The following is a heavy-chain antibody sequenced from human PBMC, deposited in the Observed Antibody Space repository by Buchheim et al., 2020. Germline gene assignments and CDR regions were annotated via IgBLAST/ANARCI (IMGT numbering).Heavy chain of an antibody. J-gene: IGHJ6*02. V-gene: IGHV2-70*15. Sequence: QVTLRESGPALVKPTQTLTLTCTFSGFSLSSSGMCVSWIRQPPGKALEWLARIDWDGDKYYSTSLKTRLTMSKDTSKNQVVLTMTNMDPVDTATYYCARIQVGAVTFGGVKDYHYGMDVWGQGTT. D-gene: IGHD3-16*01. CDR3: ARIQVGAVTFGGVKDYHYGMDV. CDR1: GFSLSSSGMC. CDR2: IDWDGDK.